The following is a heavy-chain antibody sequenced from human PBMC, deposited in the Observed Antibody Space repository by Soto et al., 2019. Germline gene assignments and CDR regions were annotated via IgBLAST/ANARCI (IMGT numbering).Heavy chain of an antibody. Sequence: QLQLVQSGAEVKKPGASVKVSCKASGYTFTNYGISWGRQAPGQGLEWMGWISGYNDNTNYAQELQGRVTMTTDTSTNTAYRELRSLTSDDTAVYYCARAHRTDVYALDTWGQGTMVTVPS. CDR3: ARAHRTDVYALDT. V-gene: IGHV1-18*01. CDR2: ISGYNDNT. CDR1: GYTFTNYG. J-gene: IGHJ3*02. D-gene: IGHD2-8*01.